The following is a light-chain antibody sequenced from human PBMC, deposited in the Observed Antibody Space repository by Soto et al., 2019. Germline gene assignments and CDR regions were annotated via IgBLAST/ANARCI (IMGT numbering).Light chain of an antibody. V-gene: IGKV3-20*01. Sequence: EIVLTQSPGTLSLSPGERATLSCRASESVRSSHLAWYQQMPGQAPRLLIYVASNRATGIPDRFSGSGSGTDFTLTISRLEPEDFAVYYCQQYSSSPLTFGGGTKVEI. CDR3: QQYSSSPLT. CDR2: VAS. CDR1: ESVRSSH. J-gene: IGKJ4*01.